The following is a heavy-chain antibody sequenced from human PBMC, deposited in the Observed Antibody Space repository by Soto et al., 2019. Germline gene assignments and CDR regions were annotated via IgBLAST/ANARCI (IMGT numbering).Heavy chain of an antibody. D-gene: IGHD6-6*01. CDR2: IDPSDSYT. J-gene: IGHJ5*02. CDR1: GYSFTSYW. V-gene: IGHV5-10-1*01. CDR3: ARQYGSLSWFDL. Sequence: GESLKISCKGSGYSFTSYWISWVRQMPGKGLEWMGRIDPSDSYTNYSPSFQGHVTISADKSISTAYLQWSSLKASDTAMYYCARQYGSLSWFDLWGQGTLVTVSS.